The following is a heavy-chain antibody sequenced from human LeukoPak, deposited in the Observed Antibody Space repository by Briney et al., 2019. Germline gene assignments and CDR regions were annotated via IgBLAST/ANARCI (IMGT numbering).Heavy chain of an antibody. V-gene: IGHV1-69*13. Sequence: SVKVSCKASGGTFSSYAISWVRQAPGQGLEWMRGTIPIFGTANYAQKFQGRVTITADESTSTAYMELSSLRSEDTAVYYCARDREASTPGYYYYMDVWGKGTTVTVSS. CDR3: ARDREASTPGYYYYMDV. CDR2: TIPIFGTA. D-gene: IGHD5/OR15-5a*01. CDR1: GGTFSSYA. J-gene: IGHJ6*03.